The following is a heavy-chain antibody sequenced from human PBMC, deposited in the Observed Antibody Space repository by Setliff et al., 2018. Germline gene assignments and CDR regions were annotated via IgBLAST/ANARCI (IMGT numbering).Heavy chain of an antibody. CDR2: INWDGATT. CDR1: GFSFNKHG. Sequence: PGASLRLSCAASGFSFNKHGMNWVRLAPGKGLEWVSTINWDGATTAYADSVKGRFTISRDNAKNSLYLYMDSLRDEDTALYYCTRFGDRDGIGIWGQGTMVTVSS. V-gene: IGHV3-20*04. D-gene: IGHD1-26*01. J-gene: IGHJ3*02. CDR3: TRFGDRDGIGI.